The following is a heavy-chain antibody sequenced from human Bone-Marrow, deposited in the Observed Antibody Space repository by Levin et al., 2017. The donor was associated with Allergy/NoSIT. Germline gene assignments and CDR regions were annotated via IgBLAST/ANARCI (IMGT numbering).Heavy chain of an antibody. CDR1: GFTLSTFG. V-gene: IGHV3-30*18. D-gene: IGHD3-16*02. Sequence: QSGGSLRLSYAASGFTLSTFGMHWVRQAPGKGLEWVAFISDDGTNKYYADSVRGRFTISRDSSKNTLHLQMNSLGAEDTAVYYCAKSKKVLRLGEFSQRYYRNGMDVWGQGTTVTVSS. CDR2: ISDDGTNK. J-gene: IGHJ6*02. CDR3: AKSKKVLRLGEFSQRYYRNGMDV.